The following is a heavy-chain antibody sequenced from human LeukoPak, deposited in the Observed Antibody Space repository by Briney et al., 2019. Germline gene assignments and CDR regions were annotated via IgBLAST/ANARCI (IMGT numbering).Heavy chain of an antibody. V-gene: IGHV4-31*03. Sequence: PSQTLSLTCTVSGGSISSGGYYWSWIRQHPGKGLEWIGYIYYSGSTYYNPSLKSRVTISVDTSKNQFSLKLSSVTAADTAVYYCARGPLAYCGGDCYNNWLDPWGQGTLVTVSS. CDR2: IYYSGST. CDR3: ARGPLAYCGGDCYNNWLDP. CDR1: GGSISSGGYY. D-gene: IGHD2-21*02. J-gene: IGHJ5*02.